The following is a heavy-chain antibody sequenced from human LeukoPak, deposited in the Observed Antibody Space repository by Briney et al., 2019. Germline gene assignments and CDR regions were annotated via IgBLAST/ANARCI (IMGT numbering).Heavy chain of an antibody. D-gene: IGHD5-12*01. CDR2: ISSSSSYI. CDR3: ARVSGYEGEIDY. V-gene: IGHV3-21*01. J-gene: IGHJ4*02. CDR1: GFTFSSYS. Sequence: PGGSLRLSCAASGFTFSSYSMNWVRQAPGKGLEWVSSISSSSSYIYYADSVKGRFTISRDNAKNSLYLQMNSLRAEDTAVYYCARVSGYEGEIDYWGQGTLVTVSS.